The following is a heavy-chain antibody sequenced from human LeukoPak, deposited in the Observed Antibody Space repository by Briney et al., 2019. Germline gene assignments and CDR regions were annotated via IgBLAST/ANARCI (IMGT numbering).Heavy chain of an antibody. CDR3: ARDASRGAAVY. D-gene: IGHD6-6*01. J-gene: IGHJ4*02. CDR2: IRTKTNNYAT. CDR1: GFSLSAST. V-gene: IGHV3-73*01. Sequence: TGGSLRLSCAASGFSLSASTMHWVRQASGKGLEWVGRIRTKTNNYATVYAASVKGRFTISRDDSKNTVYLQMNSLRADDTAVYYCARDASRGAAVYWGQGALVTVSS.